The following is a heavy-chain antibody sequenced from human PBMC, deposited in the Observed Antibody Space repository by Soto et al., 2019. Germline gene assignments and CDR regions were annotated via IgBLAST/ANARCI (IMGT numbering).Heavy chain of an antibody. J-gene: IGHJ4*02. Sequence: GGSLRLSCAASGFTFSSYWMSWVRQAPGKGLEWVANIKQDGSEKYYVDSVKGRFTISRDNAKNSLYLQMNSLRAEDTAVYYCARLPSYGDYYRGLYFDYWGQGTLVTVSS. CDR2: IKQDGSEK. D-gene: IGHD4-17*01. CDR3: ARLPSYGDYYRGLYFDY. CDR1: GFTFSSYW. V-gene: IGHV3-7*01.